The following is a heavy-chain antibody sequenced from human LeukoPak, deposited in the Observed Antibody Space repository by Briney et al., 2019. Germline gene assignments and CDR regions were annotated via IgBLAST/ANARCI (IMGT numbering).Heavy chain of an antibody. CDR1: GFTFSRNA. D-gene: IGHD6-6*01. CDR2: ISYDGSNK. J-gene: IGHJ3*02. CDR3: AREEYSNSRGVFGI. Sequence: PGRPLRLSCAASGFTFSRNAMHWVRQAPGKGLEWVTVISYDGSNKYYADSVKGRLTISRDNSKNTLYLQMNSLRGEDTAVYYCAREEYSNSRGVFGIWGQGTMVTVSS. V-gene: IGHV3-30*04.